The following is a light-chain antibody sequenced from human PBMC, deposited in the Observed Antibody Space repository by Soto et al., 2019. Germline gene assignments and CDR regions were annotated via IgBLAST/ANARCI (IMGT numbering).Light chain of an antibody. CDR1: SSDVGGYNY. J-gene: IGLJ3*02. V-gene: IGLV2-14*01. CDR3: SSYTSTNTLV. Sequence: HSALTQPASVSGSPGQSITISCTGTSSDVGGYNYVSWYQQYPGNAPKLMIYEVSNRPSGVSNRFSGSKYGNTASLTISGLQSDDEADYYCSSYTSTNTLVFGGGTKLTVL. CDR2: EVS.